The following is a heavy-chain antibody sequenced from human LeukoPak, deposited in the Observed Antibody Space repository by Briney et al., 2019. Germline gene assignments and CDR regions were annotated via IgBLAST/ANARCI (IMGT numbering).Heavy chain of an antibody. CDR1: GYTFTGYY. Sequence: ASVKVSCKASGYTFTGYYMHWVQQAPGQGLEWMGWINPNSGGTNYAQKFQGWVTMTRDTSISTAYMELSRLRSDDTAVYYCARGGLGGDSGIHHYYYYGMDVWGRGTTVTVSS. CDR3: ARGGLGGDSGIHHYYYYGMDV. CDR2: INPNSGGT. V-gene: IGHV1-2*04. J-gene: IGHJ6*02. D-gene: IGHD2-21*02.